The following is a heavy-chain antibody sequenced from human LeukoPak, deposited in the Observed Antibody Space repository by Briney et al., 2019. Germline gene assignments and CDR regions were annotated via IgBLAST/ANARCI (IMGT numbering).Heavy chain of an antibody. J-gene: IGHJ1*01. CDR2: INHSGST. CDR1: GGSISSYY. CDR3: ARGLRTSSGWYAGYFQH. D-gene: IGHD6-19*01. Sequence: SETLSLTCTVSGGSISSYYWSWIRQPPGKGLEWIGEINHSGSTNYNPSLKSRVTISVGTSKNQFSLKLSSVTAADTAVYYCARGLRTSSGWYAGYFQHWGQGTLVTVSS. V-gene: IGHV4-34*01.